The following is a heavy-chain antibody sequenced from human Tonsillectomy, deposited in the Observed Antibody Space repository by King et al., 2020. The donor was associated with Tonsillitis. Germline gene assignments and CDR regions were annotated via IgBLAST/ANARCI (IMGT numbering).Heavy chain of an antibody. J-gene: IGHJ4*02. CDR2: INPNSGGT. CDR1: GYTFTDYY. Sequence: QVQLVQSGAEVKKPGASVKVSCKASGYTFTDYYMHWVRQAPGQGLEWMGWINPNSGGTNYAQKFQGRVTMTRDTSITTAYMALSRLRIDDTAVYYCARESSSWYNEFDYWGQGTLVTVSS. D-gene: IGHD6-13*01. V-gene: IGHV1-2*02. CDR3: ARESSSWYNEFDY.